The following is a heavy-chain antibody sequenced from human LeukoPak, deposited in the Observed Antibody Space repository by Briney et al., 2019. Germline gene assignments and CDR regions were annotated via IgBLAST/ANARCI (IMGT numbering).Heavy chain of an antibody. J-gene: IGHJ6*03. CDR2: IYHSGNT. D-gene: IGHD6-6*01. CDR3: AREVEDSSSSGYYYYMDV. Sequence: PSETLSLTCTVSGGSISSGNYYWSWIRQPPGKGLEWIGYIYHSGNTYYNPSLKSRVTISVDRSKNQFSLKLSSVTAADTAVYYCAREVEDSSSSGYYYYMDVWGKGTTVTVSS. V-gene: IGHV4-30-2*01. CDR1: GGSISSGNYY.